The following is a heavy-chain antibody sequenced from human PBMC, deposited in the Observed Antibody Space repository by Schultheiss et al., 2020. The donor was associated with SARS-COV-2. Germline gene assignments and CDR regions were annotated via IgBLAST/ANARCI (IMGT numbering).Heavy chain of an antibody. J-gene: IGHJ4*02. D-gene: IGHD1-1*01. Sequence: GGSLRLSCAVSGFTVTSNYMSWVRQAPGKGLVWVSRINSDGSSTSYADSGKGRFTISRDNAKNSLYLQMNSLTPEDTAVYHCARDGALEGSDYWGQGTLVTVSS. V-gene: IGHV3-74*01. CDR3: ARDGALEGSDY. CDR2: INSDGSST. CDR1: GFTVTSNY.